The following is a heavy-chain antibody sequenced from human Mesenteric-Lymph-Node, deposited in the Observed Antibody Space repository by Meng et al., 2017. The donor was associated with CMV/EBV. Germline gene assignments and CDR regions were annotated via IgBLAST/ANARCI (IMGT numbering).Heavy chain of an antibody. V-gene: IGHV3-48*03. CDR2: ITSSGSTI. D-gene: IGHD6-19*01. Sequence: GESLKISCAASGFTFSSYEMNWVRQAPGKGLEWVSYITSSGSTIFYADSVKGRFTISRDNAKNSLYLQMNSLSAEDTAVYYCARDGGSWLVWNWGQGTLVTVSS. J-gene: IGHJ4*02. CDR3: ARDGGSWLVWN. CDR1: GFTFSSYE.